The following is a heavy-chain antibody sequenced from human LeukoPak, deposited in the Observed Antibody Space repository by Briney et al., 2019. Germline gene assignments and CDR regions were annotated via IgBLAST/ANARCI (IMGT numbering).Heavy chain of an antibody. CDR3: ARVNYYDTSGYSRGAFDI. J-gene: IGHJ3*02. CDR2: IFHSGST. V-gene: IGHV4-38-2*02. D-gene: IGHD3-22*01. Sequence: SETLSLTCSVSGYSISSGFYWGWIRQPPGKGLKWIGSIFHSGSTYYNPSLKSRVTISVDTSKNQFSLKLSSVTAADTAVYYCARVNYYDTSGYSRGAFDIWGQGTMVTVSS. CDR1: GYSISSGFY.